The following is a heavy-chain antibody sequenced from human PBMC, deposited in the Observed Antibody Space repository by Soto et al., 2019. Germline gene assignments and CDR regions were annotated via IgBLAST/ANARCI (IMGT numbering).Heavy chain of an antibody. V-gene: IGHV3-30-3*01. CDR1: GFTFSSYA. Sequence: GGSLRLSCXASGFTFSSYAMHWVRQAPGKGLEWVAVISYDGSNKYYADSVKGRFTISRDNSKNTLYLQMNSLRAEDTAVYYCAREDCSGGSCYSNQDVYYFDYWGQGTLVTVSS. CDR3: AREDCSGGSCYSNQDVYYFDY. D-gene: IGHD2-15*01. J-gene: IGHJ4*02. CDR2: ISYDGSNK.